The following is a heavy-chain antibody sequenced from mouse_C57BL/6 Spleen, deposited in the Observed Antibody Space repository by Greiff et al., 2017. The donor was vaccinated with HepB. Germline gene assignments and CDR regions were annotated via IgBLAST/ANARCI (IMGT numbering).Heavy chain of an antibody. Sequence: EVQLVESGGGLVQSGRSLRLSCATSGFTFSDFYMEWVRQAPGKGLEWIAASRNKANDYTTEYSASVKGRFIVSRDTSQTILYLQMNALRAEDTAIYYCARDSYGLYAMDYWGQRTSVTVSA. CDR1: GFTFSDFY. J-gene: IGHJ4*01. V-gene: IGHV7-1*01. D-gene: IGHD1-1*02. CDR3: ARDSYGLYAMDY. CDR2: SRNKANDYTT.